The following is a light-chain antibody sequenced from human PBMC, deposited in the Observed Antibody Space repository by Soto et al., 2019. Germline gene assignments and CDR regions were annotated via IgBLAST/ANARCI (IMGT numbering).Light chain of an antibody. CDR3: CSYAGSSTHVV. Sequence: QSALTQPASVSGPPGQSITISCTGASSDVGVYNLVSWYQQHPGKAPKVMIYEVSKRPSGVSNRFSGSKSGNTASLTISGLQAEDEADYYCCSYAGSSTHVVFGGGTKLTVL. J-gene: IGLJ2*01. V-gene: IGLV2-23*02. CDR2: EVS. CDR1: SSDVGVYNL.